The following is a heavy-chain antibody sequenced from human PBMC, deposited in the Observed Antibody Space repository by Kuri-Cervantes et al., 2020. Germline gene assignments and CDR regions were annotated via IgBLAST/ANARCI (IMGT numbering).Heavy chain of an antibody. CDR3: ASTYYDSSGYSYFDY. D-gene: IGHD3-22*01. V-gene: IGHV3-33*01. CDR2: IWYDGSNK. CDR1: GFTFSSYG. Sequence: GESLKISCAASGFTFSSYGMHWVRQAPGKGLEWVAVIWYDGSNKYYADSVKGRFTISRDNSKNTLYLQMNSLRAEDTAVYYCASTYYDSSGYSYFDYWGQGTLVTVSS. J-gene: IGHJ4*02.